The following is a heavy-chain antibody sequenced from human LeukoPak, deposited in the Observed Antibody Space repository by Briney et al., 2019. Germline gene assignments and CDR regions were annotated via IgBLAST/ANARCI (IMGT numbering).Heavy chain of an antibody. CDR2: ISSSGSTI. CDR1: GFTFSSYE. V-gene: IGHV3-48*03. Sequence: GGSLRLSCAASGFTFSSYEMNWVRQAPGKGLEWVSYISSSGSTIYYADSVKGRLTISRDNAKNTLYLQMNSLRAEDTAVYYCSRGFWGWEVDYWGQGTLVTVSS. CDR3: SRGFWGWEVDY. J-gene: IGHJ4*02. D-gene: IGHD3-16*01.